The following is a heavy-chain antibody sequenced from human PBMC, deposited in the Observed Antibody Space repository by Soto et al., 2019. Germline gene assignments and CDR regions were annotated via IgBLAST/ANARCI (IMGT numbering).Heavy chain of an antibody. CDR3: AKDRWILSGSQTPISLPSY. CDR2: ISGTGFNT. D-gene: IGHD3-9*01. Sequence: PGGSLRLSCATSGFTFSDYAMSWVRQAPGKGLEWVSTISGTGFNTYYADSVKGRFTISRDNSRNTLNLQMSSLRVEDTAVYYCAKDRWILSGSQTPISLPSYLGQGSLVTVSS. V-gene: IGHV3-23*01. CDR1: GFTFSDYA. J-gene: IGHJ4*02.